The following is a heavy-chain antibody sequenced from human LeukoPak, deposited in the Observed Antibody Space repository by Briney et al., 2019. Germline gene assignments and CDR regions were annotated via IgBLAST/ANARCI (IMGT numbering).Heavy chain of an antibody. CDR2: INPSGGST. CDR1: GYTFTSYN. J-gene: IGHJ4*02. V-gene: IGHV1-46*01. D-gene: IGHD2-15*01. Sequence: ASAKVSCKASGYTFTSYNMHWVRQAPGQGLEWMGIINPSGGSTSYAQKFQGRVTMTRDTSTSTVYMELSSLRSEDTAVYYCAIPREDCSGGSCYQDYFDYWGQGTLVTVSS. CDR3: AIPREDCSGGSCYQDYFDY.